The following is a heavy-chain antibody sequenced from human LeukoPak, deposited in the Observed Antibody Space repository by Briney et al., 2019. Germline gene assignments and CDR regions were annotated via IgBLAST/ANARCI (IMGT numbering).Heavy chain of an antibody. CDR1: DGSFSGYY. CDR3: ARGSWSGGKCLGDH. Sequence: PSETLSLTCAVYDGSFSGYYWSWIRQPPGKGLEWIGEINHSGSTNYNPSLKSRVTISVDTSKNQFSLKLSSVTAADTAVYYCARGSWSGGKCLGDHWGQGTLVHVPS. J-gene: IGHJ4*01. D-gene: IGHD2-15*01. V-gene: IGHV4-34*01. CDR2: INHSGST.